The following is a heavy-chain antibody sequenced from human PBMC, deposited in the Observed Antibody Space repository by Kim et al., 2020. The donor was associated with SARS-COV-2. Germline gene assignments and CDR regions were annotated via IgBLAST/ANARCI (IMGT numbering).Heavy chain of an antibody. Sequence: GGSLRLSCAASGFTFSSYWMSWVRQAPGKGLEWVANIKQDGSEKYYVDSVKGRFTISRDNAKNSLYLQMNSLRAEDTAVYYCARGVYYYDSSGYPFDYWGQGTLVTVSS. V-gene: IGHV3-7*03. D-gene: IGHD3-22*01. CDR3: ARGVYYYDSSGYPFDY. CDR1: GFTFSSYW. J-gene: IGHJ4*02. CDR2: IKQDGSEK.